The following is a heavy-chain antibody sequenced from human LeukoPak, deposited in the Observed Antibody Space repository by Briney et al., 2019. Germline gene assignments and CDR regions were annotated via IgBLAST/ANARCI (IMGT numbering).Heavy chain of an antibody. CDR1: GFTFSSYE. V-gene: IGHV3-48*03. D-gene: IGHD3-9*01. J-gene: IGHJ3*02. CDR2: ISSSGSTI. Sequence: GGSLRLFCAASGFTFSSYEMNWVRQAPGKGLEWVSYISSSGSTIYYADSVKGRFTISRDNAKNSLYLQMNSLRAEDTAVYYCARDLYDILTGLKDAFDIWGQGTMVTVSS. CDR3: ARDLYDILTGLKDAFDI.